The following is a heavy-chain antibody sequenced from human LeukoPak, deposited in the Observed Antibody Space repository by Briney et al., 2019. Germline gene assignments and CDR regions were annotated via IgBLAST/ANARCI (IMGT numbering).Heavy chain of an antibody. Sequence: SETLSLTCTVSGGSISSSNYYWGWIRQPPGKGLEWIGSMYFSGSTYYNPSLKSRVTITVDTSKNQFPLKLSSVAAADTAVYYCARMDSALPRYCSSTSCSPYYFDYWGQGTLVTVSS. CDR1: GGSISSSNYY. V-gene: IGHV4-39*01. J-gene: IGHJ4*02. CDR2: MYFSGST. D-gene: IGHD2-2*01. CDR3: ARMDSALPRYCSSTSCSPYYFDY.